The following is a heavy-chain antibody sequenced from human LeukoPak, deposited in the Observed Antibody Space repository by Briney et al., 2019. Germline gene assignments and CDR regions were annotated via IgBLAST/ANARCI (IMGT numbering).Heavy chain of an antibody. CDR2: IRGSGDTA. V-gene: IGHV3-23*01. CDR1: GFTFSSHS. D-gene: IGHD5-18*01. J-gene: IGHJ4*02. Sequence: GGSLRLSCAASGFTFSSHSMAWVRQAPGKGLEWVSAIRGSGDTALYADSVKGRFTISRDNFKNIVYLEMNSLRAEDTAVYYCARDLSGVTGYTYGRGIDYWGQGTLVTVSS. CDR3: ARDLSGVTGYTYGRGIDY.